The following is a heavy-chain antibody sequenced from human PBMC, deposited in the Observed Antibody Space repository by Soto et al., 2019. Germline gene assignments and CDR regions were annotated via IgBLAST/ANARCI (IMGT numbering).Heavy chain of an antibody. D-gene: IGHD3-10*01. Sequence: GSLRLSCAASGFTFSSYAMSWVRQAPGKGLEWVSAISGSGGSTYYADSVKGRFTISRDNSKNTLYLQMNSLRAEDTAVYYCAPSLYGSGSYYYYWGQGTLVTVSS. CDR2: ISGSGGST. CDR3: APSLYGSGSYYYY. CDR1: GFTFSSYA. J-gene: IGHJ4*02. V-gene: IGHV3-23*01.